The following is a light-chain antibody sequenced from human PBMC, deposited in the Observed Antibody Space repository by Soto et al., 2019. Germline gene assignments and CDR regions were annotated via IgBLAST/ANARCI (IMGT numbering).Light chain of an antibody. CDR1: RSFASSY. CDR3: HQYGASPPYT. J-gene: IGKJ2*01. CDR2: AAS. Sequence: DIGLTQSPGTMSLSPGERAPPSRRAIRSFASSYLAWYQQRPGQAPRLRIYAASNRATCIPDRFSGSGSGTDFTLTINRLVAADAAVYYCHQYGASPPYTFGQGTKVDI. V-gene: IGKV3-20*01.